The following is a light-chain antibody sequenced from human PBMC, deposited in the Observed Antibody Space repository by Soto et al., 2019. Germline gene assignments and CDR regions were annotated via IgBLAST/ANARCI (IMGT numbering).Light chain of an antibody. CDR1: HSVNSH. V-gene: IGKV3-15*01. CDR3: QQYKNWPL. CDR2: GAS. Sequence: MMMTQSPATLSVSPGGRVTISCRTSHSVNSHVAWYQQKPGQAPXXLLYGASTRATGIPVRFSGSGFGTEFTLTISSLKSEDFAVYYCQQYKNWPLFGQGTRLEIK. J-gene: IGKJ5*01.